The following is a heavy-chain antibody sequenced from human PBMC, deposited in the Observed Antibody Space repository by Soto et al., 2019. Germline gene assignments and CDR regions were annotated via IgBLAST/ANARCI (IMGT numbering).Heavy chain of an antibody. V-gene: IGHV1-8*01. CDR2: LNPNSGGT. CDR3: ARGQHYDCWSGYNWFDP. D-gene: IGHD3-3*01. J-gene: IGHJ5*02. CDR1: GYTFTSHD. Sequence: QEQLVQSGAEVRKPGASVKVSCKASGYTFTSHDINWVRQASGQGIEWMGWLNPNSGGTGIAQKFQGRVTLTRDTSITTAYLELTSLTSEDTAVYYCARGQHYDCWSGYNWFDPWGQGTLVTVSS.